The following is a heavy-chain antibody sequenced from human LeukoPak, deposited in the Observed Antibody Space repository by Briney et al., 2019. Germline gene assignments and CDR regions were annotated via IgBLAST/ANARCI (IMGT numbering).Heavy chain of an antibody. V-gene: IGHV3-30*18. Sequence: KPGGSLRLSCAASGFTFSDYYMSWIRQAPGKGLEWVAVISYDGSNKYYADSVKGRFTISRDNSKNTLCLQMNSLRAEDTAVYYCAKELGQLERYDAFDIWGQGTMVTVSS. CDR3: AKELGQLERYDAFDI. J-gene: IGHJ3*02. CDR1: GFTFSDYY. CDR2: ISYDGSNK. D-gene: IGHD1-1*01.